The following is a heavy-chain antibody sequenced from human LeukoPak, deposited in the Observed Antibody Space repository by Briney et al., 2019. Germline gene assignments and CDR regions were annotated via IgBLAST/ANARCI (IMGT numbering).Heavy chain of an antibody. CDR2: IYHTGST. CDR1: GGSISSYH. V-gene: IGHV4-59*01. D-gene: IGHD6-25*01. J-gene: IGHJ4*02. Sequence: PSETLSLTCTVSGGSISSYHWSLIRQPPGKGLEWIANIYHTGSTNYNPSLSSRVTISIDTAKNQFSLKLTSVTAADTAVYYCARRGRNSSGWQDYLWGQGALVTVSS. CDR3: ARRGRNSSGWQDYL.